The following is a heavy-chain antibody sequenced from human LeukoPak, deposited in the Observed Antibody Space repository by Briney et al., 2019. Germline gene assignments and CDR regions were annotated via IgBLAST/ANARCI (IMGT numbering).Heavy chain of an antibody. J-gene: IGHJ4*02. Sequence: PGRSLRLSCAASGFTFSSYAMHWVRQAPGKGLEWVAVISYDGSNKYYADSAKGRFTISRDNSKNTLYLQMNSLRAEDTAVYYCARDSGSYPFDYWGQGTLVTVSS. CDR2: ISYDGSNK. V-gene: IGHV3-30-3*01. D-gene: IGHD1-26*01. CDR1: GFTFSSYA. CDR3: ARDSGSYPFDY.